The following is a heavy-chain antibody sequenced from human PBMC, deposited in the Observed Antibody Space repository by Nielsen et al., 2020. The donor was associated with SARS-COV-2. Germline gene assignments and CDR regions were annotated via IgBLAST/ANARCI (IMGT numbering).Heavy chain of an antibody. CDR1: GFIITNYY. CDR2: PRHIRLGGTT. Sequence: SLKISCTASGFIITNYYMSWVRQAPRKGLEWPASPRHIRLGGTTDYAASVKGRFTISRDESKNIAYLQLNSLKNEDTAVYYCGREISDTPITDWGQGTLVTVSA. V-gene: IGHV3-49*02. D-gene: IGHD1-14*01. J-gene: IGHJ4*02. CDR3: GREISDTPITD.